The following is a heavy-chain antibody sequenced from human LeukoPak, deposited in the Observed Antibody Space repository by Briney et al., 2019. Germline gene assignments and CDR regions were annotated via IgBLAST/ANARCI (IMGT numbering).Heavy chain of an antibody. V-gene: IGHV4-30-2*01. CDR3: ARDDDCGDYAE. D-gene: IGHD4-17*01. J-gene: IGHJ4*02. Sequence: SQTLSLTCAVSGGSISSGGYSWSWIRQPPGKGLEWIGYIYHSGSTYYNPSLKSRVTISVDRSKNQFSLKLSSVTAADTAVYYCARDDDCGDYAEWGQGTLVTVSS. CDR2: IYHSGST. CDR1: GGSISSGGYS.